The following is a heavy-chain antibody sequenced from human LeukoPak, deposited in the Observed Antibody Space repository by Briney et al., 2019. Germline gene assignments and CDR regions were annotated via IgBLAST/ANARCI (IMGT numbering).Heavy chain of an antibody. CDR1: GGSFSTYA. CDR3: ASGRLDFGDHEAFDI. Sequence: SVKVSCKASGGSFSTYAINWVRQAPGQGLEWMGSIIPLFGTTNSAPRFQGRVTITADESTSTAYMELSSLRSEDTAVFYCASGRLDFGDHEAFDIWGQGTMVTVSS. V-gene: IGHV1-69*13. D-gene: IGHD4-17*01. J-gene: IGHJ3*02. CDR2: IIPLFGTT.